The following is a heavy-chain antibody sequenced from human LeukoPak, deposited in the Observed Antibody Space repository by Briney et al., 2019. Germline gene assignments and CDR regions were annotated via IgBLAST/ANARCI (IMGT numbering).Heavy chain of an antibody. V-gene: IGHV3-30*03. CDR3: ALVVVVAATGAFDI. J-gene: IGHJ3*02. CDR2: ISYDGSNK. Sequence: GGSLRLSCAVSGFTFSSYGMHWVRQAPGKGLEWVAVISYDGSNKYYADSVKGRFTISRDNSKNTLYLQMNSLRAEDTAVYYCALVVVVAATGAFDIWGQGTMVTVSS. D-gene: IGHD2-15*01. CDR1: GFTFSSYG.